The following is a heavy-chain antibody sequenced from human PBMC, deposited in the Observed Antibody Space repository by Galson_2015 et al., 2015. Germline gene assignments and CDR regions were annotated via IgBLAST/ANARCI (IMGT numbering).Heavy chain of an antibody. Sequence: SLRLACAASGFTVGSNYMSWVRQTPGKGLEWVAVIYSGGSTYYADSVKGRFTISRDNSKNTLYLQMNSLRGEDTAVYYCAGADYGDSVGNYYYGMDVWGQGTTVTVSS. CDR1: GFTVGSNY. V-gene: IGHV3-66*02. CDR3: AGADYGDSVGNYYYGMDV. D-gene: IGHD4-17*01. J-gene: IGHJ6*02. CDR2: IYSGGST.